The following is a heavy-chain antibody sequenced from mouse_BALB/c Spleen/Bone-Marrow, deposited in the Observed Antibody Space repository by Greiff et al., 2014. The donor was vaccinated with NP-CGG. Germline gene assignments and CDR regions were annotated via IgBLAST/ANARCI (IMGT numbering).Heavy chain of an antibody. D-gene: IGHD1-1*01. Sequence: VQLQQSGAELVKPGASVKLSCTASGFNIKDTYMHWVKQRPEQGLEWIGRIDPANGNTKYDPKFQGKATITADTSSNTAYLQLSILTSEDTAVYYCAPYYYGSGQFAYWGQGTLVTVSA. V-gene: IGHV14-3*02. J-gene: IGHJ3*01. CDR2: IDPANGNT. CDR3: APYYYGSGQFAY. CDR1: GFNIKDTY.